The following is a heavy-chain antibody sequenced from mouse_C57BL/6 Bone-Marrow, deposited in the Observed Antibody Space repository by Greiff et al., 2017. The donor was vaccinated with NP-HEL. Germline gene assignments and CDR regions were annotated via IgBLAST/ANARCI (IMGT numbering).Heavy chain of an antibody. D-gene: IGHD1-1*01. V-gene: IGHV1-76*01. CDR3: AREAPTTVVVRYYFDY. CDR2: IYPGSGNT. CDR1: GYTFTDYY. J-gene: IGHJ2*01. Sequence: QVQLQQSGAELVRPGASVKLSCKASGYTFTDYYINWVKQRPGQGLEWIARIYPGSGNTYYNEKFKGKATLTAEKSSSTAYMQLSSLTSEDSAVYFCAREAPTTVVVRYYFDYWGQGTTLTVSS.